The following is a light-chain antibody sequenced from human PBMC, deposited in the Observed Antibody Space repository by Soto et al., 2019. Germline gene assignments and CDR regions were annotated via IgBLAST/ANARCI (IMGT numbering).Light chain of an antibody. CDR2: DNN. Sequence: QSVLTQPPSVSAAPGRKVTISCSGTSSNIGNNYVSWYQQVPGTAPKLLIYDNNKRPSGIPDRFSGSTSGTSATLGITGLQTGDEADYYCGTWDSSLSSVIFGGGTKLTVL. J-gene: IGLJ2*01. CDR3: GTWDSSLSSVI. V-gene: IGLV1-51*01. CDR1: SSNIGNNY.